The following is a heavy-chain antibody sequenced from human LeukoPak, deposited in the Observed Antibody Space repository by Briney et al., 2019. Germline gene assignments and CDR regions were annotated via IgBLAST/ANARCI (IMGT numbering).Heavy chain of an antibody. CDR3: ARADGLGYCSSTSCFDAFDI. Sequence: PGGSLRLSCAASGFTFSSYGMHWVRQAPGKGLEWVAVISYDGSNKYYADSVKGRFTISRDNSKNTLYLQMDSLRAEDTAVYYCARADGLGYCSSTSCFDAFDIWGQGTMVTVSS. V-gene: IGHV3-30*03. J-gene: IGHJ3*02. CDR2: ISYDGSNK. CDR1: GFTFSSYG. D-gene: IGHD2-2*01.